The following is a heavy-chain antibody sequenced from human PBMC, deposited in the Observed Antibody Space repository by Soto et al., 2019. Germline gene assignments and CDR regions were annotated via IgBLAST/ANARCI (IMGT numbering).Heavy chain of an antibody. CDR1: GYTFTSYY. Sequence: QVQLVQSGAEVKKPGASVKVSCKASGYTFTSYYMHWVRQAPGQGLEWMGIINPSGGSTSYAQRFPGRGTMPRDTSTSTVYMALSSLGSEDTAVYYCAVLGTYYDSSGPSGWFAPWRQGTLVTASS. CDR3: AVLGTYYDSSGPSGWFAP. D-gene: IGHD3-22*01. V-gene: IGHV1-46*01. CDR2: INPSGGST. J-gene: IGHJ5*02.